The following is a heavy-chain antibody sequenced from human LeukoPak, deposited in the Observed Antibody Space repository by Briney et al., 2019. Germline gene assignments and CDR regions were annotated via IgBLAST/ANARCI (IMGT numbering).Heavy chain of an antibody. CDR2: ISSSGSGGNT. V-gene: IGHV3-23*01. J-gene: IGHJ6*02. Sequence: GGSLRLSCAASGFSLNTFAMSWLRQAPGKGLEWVSGISSSGSGGNTYYADSVKGRFTISRDTSKNTLYLQMNSLRAEDTAVYYCARDGYGMDVWGQGTTVTVSS. CDR1: GFSLNTFA. CDR3: ARDGYGMDV.